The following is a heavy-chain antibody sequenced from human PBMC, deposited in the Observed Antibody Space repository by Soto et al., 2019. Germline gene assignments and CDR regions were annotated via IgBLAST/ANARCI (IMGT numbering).Heavy chain of an antibody. CDR3: ARRYGPGFDY. Sequence: PSETLSVTCTVSGGYIRSHYWSWIRQPPGKGLEWIGYIYYSGSTYYNPSLKSRVTISVDTSKNQFSLKLSSVTAADTAVYYCARRYGPGFDYWGQGTLVTVSS. J-gene: IGHJ4*02. D-gene: IGHD4-17*01. CDR2: IYYSGST. CDR1: GGYIRSHY. V-gene: IGHV4-59*08.